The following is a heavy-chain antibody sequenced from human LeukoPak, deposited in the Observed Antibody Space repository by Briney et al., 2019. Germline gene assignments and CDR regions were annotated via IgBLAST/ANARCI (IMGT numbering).Heavy chain of an antibody. CDR1: GFTFNNYG. V-gene: IGHV3-33*01. Sequence: GGSLRLSCAASGFTFNNYGMHWVRQAPGKGLEWVALIWYDGTNKYYGDSVKGRFTISRDNSKNTLYLQMNSLRAEDTAVYYCARGRFGELSVATFDMWGEGTVVSVSS. CDR2: IWYDGTNK. D-gene: IGHD3-10*01. CDR3: ARGRFGELSVATFDM. J-gene: IGHJ3*02.